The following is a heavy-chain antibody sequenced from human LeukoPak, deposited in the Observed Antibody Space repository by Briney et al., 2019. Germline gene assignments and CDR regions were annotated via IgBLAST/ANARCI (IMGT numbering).Heavy chain of an antibody. V-gene: IGHV3-21*01. CDR1: GLTFSSYS. Sequence: GGSLRLSCAASGLTFSSYSMNWVRQAPGKGLEWVSSISSSSSYIYYADSVKGRFTISRDNAKNSLYLQMNSLRAEDTAVYYCARRGSGYDLVGYFDYWGQGTLVTVSS. CDR3: ARRGSGYDLVGYFDY. J-gene: IGHJ4*02. CDR2: ISSSSSYI. D-gene: IGHD5-12*01.